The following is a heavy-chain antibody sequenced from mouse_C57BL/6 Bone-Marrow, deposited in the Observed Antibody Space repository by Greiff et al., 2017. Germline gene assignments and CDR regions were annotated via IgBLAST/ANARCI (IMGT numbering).Heavy chain of an antibody. CDR2: IYPGGGYT. J-gene: IGHJ4*01. CDR1: GYTFTNYW. Sequence: VKLVESGAELVRPGTSVKMSCKASGYTFTNYWIGWAKQRPGHGLEWIGDIYPGGGYTNYNEKFKGKATLTADKSSSTAYMQFSSLTSEDSAIYYCARRRRDSYAMDYWGQGTSVTVSS. CDR3: ARRRRDSYAMDY. V-gene: IGHV1-63*01.